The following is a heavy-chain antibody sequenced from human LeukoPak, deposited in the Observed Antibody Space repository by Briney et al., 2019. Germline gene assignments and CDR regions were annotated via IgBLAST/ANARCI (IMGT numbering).Heavy chain of an antibody. D-gene: IGHD6-6*01. CDR3: ARDAIAARTPPYYYYYMDV. CDR2: INPNSGGT. V-gene: IGHV1-2*02. CDR1: GYTFTGYY. J-gene: IGHJ6*03. Sequence: GASVKVSCKASGYTFTGYYMHWVRQAPGQGLEWMGWINPNSGGTNYAQKFQGRVTMTRDTSISTAYMELSRLRSDDTAVYYCARDAIAARTPPYYYYYMDVWGKGTTVTVSS.